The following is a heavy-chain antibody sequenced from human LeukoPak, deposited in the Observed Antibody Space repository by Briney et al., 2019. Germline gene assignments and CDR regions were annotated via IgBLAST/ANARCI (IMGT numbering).Heavy chain of an antibody. J-gene: IGHJ6*03. CDR3: AREATGSYYYYHMDV. CDR2: ISYRGST. Sequence: SETLSLTCTVSGDSISSSSYYWGWIRQPPGKGLEWIATISYRGSTYYNSSLKSRVTTSVDTSENQFSLKLRSVTAADTAVYYCAREATGSYYYYHMDVWGKGTTVTVSS. CDR1: GDSISSSSYY. V-gene: IGHV4-39*07. D-gene: IGHD3-10*01.